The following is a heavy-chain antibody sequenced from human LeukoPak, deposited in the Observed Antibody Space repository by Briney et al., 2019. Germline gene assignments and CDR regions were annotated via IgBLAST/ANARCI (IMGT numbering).Heavy chain of an antibody. CDR3: ARGAARPDY. CDR2: ISTSSSTI. V-gene: IGHV3-48*02. D-gene: IGHD6-6*01. J-gene: IGHJ4*02. Sequence: GGSLRLSCAASGFTSSDYSMNWVRQTPGKGLEWVSYISTSSSTIYYADSVKGRFTISRDNARNSLYLQMNSLRDEDTAVYYCARGAARPDYWGQGTLVTVSS. CDR1: GFTSSDYS.